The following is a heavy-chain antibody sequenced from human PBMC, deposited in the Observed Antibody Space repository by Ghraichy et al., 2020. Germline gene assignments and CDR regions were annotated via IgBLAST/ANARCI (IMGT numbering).Heavy chain of an antibody. D-gene: IGHD5-24*01. V-gene: IGHV4-39*01. CDR3: ARQGSRGRWLQSTSNWFDP. CDR1: GGSISSSSYY. Sequence: SETLSLTCTVSGGSISSSSYYWGWIRQPPGKGLEWIGSIYYSGSTYYNPSLKSRVTISVDTSKNQFSLKLSSVTAADTAVYYCARQGSRGRWLQSTSNWFDPWGQGTLVTVSS. CDR2: IYYSGST. J-gene: IGHJ5*02.